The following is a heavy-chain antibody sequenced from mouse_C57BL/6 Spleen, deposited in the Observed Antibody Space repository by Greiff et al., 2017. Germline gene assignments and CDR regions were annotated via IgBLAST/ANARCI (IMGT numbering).Heavy chain of an antibody. V-gene: IGHV1-22*01. CDR2: LNPNNGGT. CDR3: ARDGGLRSWFAY. CDR1: GYTFTDYN. D-gene: IGHD2-4*01. Sequence: VQLQQSGPELVKPGASVKMSCKASGYTFTDYNMHWVKQSHGKSLEWIGYLNPNNGGTSYNQKFKGKATLTVNKSSSTAYMELRSLTSEYSAVYYCARDGGLRSWFAYWGQGTLVTVSA. J-gene: IGHJ3*01.